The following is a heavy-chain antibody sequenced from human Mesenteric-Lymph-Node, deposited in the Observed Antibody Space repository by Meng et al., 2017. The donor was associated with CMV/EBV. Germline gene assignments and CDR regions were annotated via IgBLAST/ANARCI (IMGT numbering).Heavy chain of an antibody. D-gene: IGHD2-15*01. J-gene: IGHJ4*02. CDR2: ISSRSSYI. CDR3: ARDAGYCSGGSCEYYFDY. Sequence: GGSLRLSCAASGFTFSSYSMNWVRQAPGKGLEWISSISSRSSYIFYADSVEGRFTISRDNAKNSLYLQMDSLRAEDTAVYYCARDAGYCSGGSCEYYFDYWGQGTLVTVSS. V-gene: IGHV3-21*01. CDR1: GFTFSSYS.